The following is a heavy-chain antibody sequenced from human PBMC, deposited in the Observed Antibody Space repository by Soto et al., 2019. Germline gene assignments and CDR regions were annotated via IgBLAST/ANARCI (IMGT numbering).Heavy chain of an antibody. CDR3: ARTVWDYYYYYYYMDV. D-gene: IGHD1-7*01. CDR2: IIPILGIA. Sequence: QVQLVQSGAEVKKPGSSVKVSCKASGGTFSSYTISWVRQAPGQGLEWMGRIIPILGIANYAQKFQGRVTITADKSTSTAYMELSSLRSEDTAVYYCARTVWDYYYYYYYMDVWGKGTTVTVSS. V-gene: IGHV1-69*02. CDR1: GGTFSSYT. J-gene: IGHJ6*03.